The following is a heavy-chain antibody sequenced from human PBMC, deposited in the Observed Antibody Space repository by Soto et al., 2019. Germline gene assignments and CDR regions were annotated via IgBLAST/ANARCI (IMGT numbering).Heavy chain of an antibody. CDR3: TTDSYSTMIVVRFDY. Sequence: PGGSLRLSCAASGFTFSNAWIKSKTDGGTTDFAARVKGRFAISRDDSKDIVYLQMNSLKTEDTGIYYCTTDSYSTMIVVRFDYWGHGTLVTVSS. J-gene: IGHJ4*01. CDR1: GFTFSNAW. V-gene: IGHV3-15*07. D-gene: IGHD3-22*01. CDR2: SKTDGGTT.